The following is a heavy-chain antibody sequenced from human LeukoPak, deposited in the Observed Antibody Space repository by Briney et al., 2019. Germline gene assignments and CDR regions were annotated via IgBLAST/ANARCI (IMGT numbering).Heavy chain of an antibody. V-gene: IGHV3-33*08. Sequence: AGGSLRLSCAASGFTFSSYAMHWVRQAPGKGLEWVALTWHDGNNKYYADSVKGRVTISRENSHNTLYLQMNSLRIEDTAVYYCVRGLRGVDSWGQGTLVTVSS. CDR2: TWHDGNNK. CDR3: VRGLRGVDS. CDR1: GFTFSSYA. J-gene: IGHJ5*01. D-gene: IGHD3-10*01.